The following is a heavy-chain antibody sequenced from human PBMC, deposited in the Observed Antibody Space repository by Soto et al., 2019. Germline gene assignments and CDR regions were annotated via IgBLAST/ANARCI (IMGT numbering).Heavy chain of an antibody. D-gene: IGHD3-3*01. CDR2: ISAYNGNT. CDR1: GYTFTSYG. Sequence: AASVKVSCKASGYTFTSYGISWVRQAPGQGLEWMGWISAYNGNTNYAQKLQGRVTMTTDTSTSTAYMELRSLRSDDTAVYYCAKSTIFGVVPSFDPWGQGTLVTVS. CDR3: AKSTIFGVVPSFDP. J-gene: IGHJ5*02. V-gene: IGHV1-18*01.